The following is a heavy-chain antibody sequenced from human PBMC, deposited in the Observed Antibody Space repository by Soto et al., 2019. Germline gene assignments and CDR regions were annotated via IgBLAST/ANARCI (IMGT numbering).Heavy chain of an antibody. D-gene: IGHD3-3*01. CDR2: ISGSGGST. CDR1: GFTFSSYA. Sequence: PXGSLRLSCAASGFTFSSYAMSGVRQAPGKGLEWVSAISGSGGSTYYADSVKGRFTISRDNSKNTLYLQMNSLRAEDTAVYYCAKRNDFWSGYYTLDYWGQGTLVTVS. J-gene: IGHJ4*02. V-gene: IGHV3-23*01. CDR3: AKRNDFWSGYYTLDY.